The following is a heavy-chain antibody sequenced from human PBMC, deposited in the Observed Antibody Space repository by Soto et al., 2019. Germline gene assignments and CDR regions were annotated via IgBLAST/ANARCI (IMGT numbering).Heavy chain of an antibody. D-gene: IGHD3-3*01. CDR3: ARDRGESVTIFGVVTIDAFDI. CDR1: GGSISSYY. Sequence: SETLSLTCTVSGGSISSYYWSWIRQPAGKGLEWIGRIYTSGSTNYNPSFKSRVTMSVDTSKNQFSLKLSSVTAADTAVYYCARDRGESVTIFGVVTIDAFDIWGQGTMVTVSS. V-gene: IGHV4-4*07. CDR2: IYTSGST. J-gene: IGHJ3*02.